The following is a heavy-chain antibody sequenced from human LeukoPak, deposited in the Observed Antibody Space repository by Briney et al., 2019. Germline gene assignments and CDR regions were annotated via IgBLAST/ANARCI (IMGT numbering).Heavy chain of an antibody. Sequence: GGSLRLSCAASGFTFSSYSMNWVRQAPGKGLEWVSSVSSSSSYIYYADSVKGRFTISRDNAKNSLYLQMNSLRAEDTAVYYCARDRGYSYGYGFDYWGQGTLVTVSS. CDR2: VSSSSSYI. V-gene: IGHV3-21*01. D-gene: IGHD5-18*01. CDR3: ARDRGYSYGYGFDY. J-gene: IGHJ4*02. CDR1: GFTFSSYS.